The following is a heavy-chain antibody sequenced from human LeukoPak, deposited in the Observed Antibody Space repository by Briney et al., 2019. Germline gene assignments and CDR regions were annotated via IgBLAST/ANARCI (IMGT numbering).Heavy chain of an antibody. CDR1: GYTFTSYA. J-gene: IGHJ4*02. V-gene: IGHV1-18*01. CDR2: ISGNNGNT. Sequence: ASVKVSCKASGYTFTSYAISWVRQAPGQGLEWMGWISGNNGNTNYAQKLQGRVTVTRDTSTSTAHMELSGLRSEDTAVYYCARDQEGFDYWGQGTLVTVSS. CDR3: ARDQEGFDY.